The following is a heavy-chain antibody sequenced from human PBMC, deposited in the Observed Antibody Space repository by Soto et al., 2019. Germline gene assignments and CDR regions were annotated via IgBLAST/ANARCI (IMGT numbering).Heavy chain of an antibody. Sequence: QVQLVQSGPEVKKPGSTVKVSCKASGGTXXXXPIXXXXXAPGQGLEWMGGIIXXFGTSNYAQKFQGRVXXXXXXXXXXXXXXXXXXXXXXXXXXXXXXXXXXQLNYFDSWGQGTLVTVSS. CDR1: GGTXXXXP. J-gene: IGHJ4*02. CDR2: IIXXFGTS. CDR3: XXXXXXQLNYFDS. V-gene: IGHV1-69*05. D-gene: IGHD6-19*01.